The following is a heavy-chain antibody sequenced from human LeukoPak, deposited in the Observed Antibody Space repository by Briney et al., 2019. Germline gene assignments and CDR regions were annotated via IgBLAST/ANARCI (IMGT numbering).Heavy chain of an antibody. CDR2: INHSGST. Sequence: SETLSLTCAVYGGSFGGYYWSWIRQPPGKGLEWIGEINHSGSTNYNPSLKSRVTISVDTSKNQFSLKLSSVTAADTAVYYCARELGDYLFDYWGQGTLVTVSS. D-gene: IGHD4-17*01. J-gene: IGHJ4*02. V-gene: IGHV4-34*01. CDR1: GGSFGGYY. CDR3: ARELGDYLFDY.